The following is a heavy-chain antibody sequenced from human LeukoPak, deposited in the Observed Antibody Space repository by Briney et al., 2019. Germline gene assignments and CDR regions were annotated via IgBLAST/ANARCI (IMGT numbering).Heavy chain of an antibody. J-gene: IGHJ5*02. CDR3: ARGRLVVITT. V-gene: IGHV4-34*01. Sequence: SETLSLTCAVYGGSFSGYYWSWICQPPGKGLEWIGEINHSGSTNYNPSLKSRVTISVDTSKNQFSLKLSSVTAADTAVYYCARGRLVVITTWGQGTLVTVSS. CDR1: GGSFSGYY. CDR2: INHSGST. D-gene: IGHD3-22*01.